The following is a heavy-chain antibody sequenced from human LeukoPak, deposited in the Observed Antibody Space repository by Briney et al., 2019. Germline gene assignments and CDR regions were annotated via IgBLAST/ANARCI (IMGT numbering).Heavy chain of an antibody. CDR2: INHSGST. V-gene: IGHV4-34*01. Sequence: SETLSLTCAVYGGSFSGYYWSWIRQPPGKGLEWIGEINHSGSTNYNPSLKSRVTISVDTSENQFSLKLSSVTAADTAVYYCASPGNDYGAYAWGQGTLVTVSS. J-gene: IGHJ5*02. CDR1: GGSFSGYY. D-gene: IGHD4-17*01. CDR3: ASPGNDYGAYA.